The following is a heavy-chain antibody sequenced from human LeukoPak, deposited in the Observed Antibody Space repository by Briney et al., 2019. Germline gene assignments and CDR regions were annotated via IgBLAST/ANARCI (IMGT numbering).Heavy chain of an antibody. Sequence: ASGKASCKASGYIFTTYYIHWVRQAPGQGLGWMGIINPSGGSPTYAQKFQGRVTMTRDMSTSTVYLELSSLRSEDTTVYYCARGYCSGGSCFNFDHWGQGTLVTVSS. CDR3: ARGYCSGGSCFNFDH. CDR1: GYIFTTYY. V-gene: IGHV1-46*01. CDR2: INPSGGSP. D-gene: IGHD2-15*01. J-gene: IGHJ4*02.